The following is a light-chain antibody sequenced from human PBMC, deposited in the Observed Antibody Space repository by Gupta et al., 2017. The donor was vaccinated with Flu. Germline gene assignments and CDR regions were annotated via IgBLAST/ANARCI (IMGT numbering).Light chain of an antibody. CDR1: ILAIKY. J-gene: IGLJ3*02. CDR2: KDS. Sequence: SHELTQPSSVSVSPGQTARITCSGDILAIKYVRWFQWKPGQAPVMVIFKDSERPSGISERFAGSSSGTTVILAISGAQVEDEAYYYCSYETANDRRVFGGGTKLTVL. V-gene: IGLV3-27*01. CDR3: SYETANDRRV.